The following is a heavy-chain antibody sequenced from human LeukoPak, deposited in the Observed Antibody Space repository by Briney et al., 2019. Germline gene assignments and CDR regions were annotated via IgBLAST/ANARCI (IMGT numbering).Heavy chain of an antibody. CDR2: INHSGYT. J-gene: IGHJ4*02. V-gene: IGHV4-34*01. CDR1: GESSFSSYY. D-gene: IGHD3-22*01. CDR3: SRQVVGNDY. Sequence: SETLSLTRAVYGESSFSSYYWSWIRQTPGGALEWIGEINHSGYTNYNPSLKSRVTLSIDTSKNQFSLRLNSVTAADTAVYYCSRQVVGNDYWGQGTLVTVSS.